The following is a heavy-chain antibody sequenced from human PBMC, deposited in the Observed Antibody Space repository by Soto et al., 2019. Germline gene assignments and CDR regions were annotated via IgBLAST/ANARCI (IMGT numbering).Heavy chain of an antibody. J-gene: IGHJ4*02. Sequence: QVQLVVSGGGLVKPGGSLRISCAASGFTFSDYYISWIRQAPGKGLEWVSYISDSSAYIYYAESVKGRFTISRDNAKNSLYLQMNSLRAEDTAIYYCARRLVATMADLDYWGQGTLVTVSS. CDR1: GFTFSDYY. D-gene: IGHD5-12*01. CDR3: ARRLVATMADLDY. CDR2: ISDSSAYI. V-gene: IGHV3-11*06.